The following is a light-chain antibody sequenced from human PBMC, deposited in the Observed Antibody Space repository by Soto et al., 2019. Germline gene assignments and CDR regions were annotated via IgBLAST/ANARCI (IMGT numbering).Light chain of an antibody. CDR2: EVS. CDR1: SSDVGRYNY. V-gene: IGLV2-8*01. CDR3: SSYAGNSRYV. Sequence: QSVLTQPSSASGSPGQSITISCTGTSSDVGRYNYISWYQQRPGKAPKLIIYEVSKRPSGVSDRLSGFKYGNTASLTVSGLQAEDEADYYCSSYAGNSRYVFGTGTKVTVL. J-gene: IGLJ1*01.